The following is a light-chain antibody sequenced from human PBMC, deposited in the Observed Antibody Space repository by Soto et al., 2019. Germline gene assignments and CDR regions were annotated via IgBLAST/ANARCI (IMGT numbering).Light chain of an antibody. CDR2: TIS. CDR3: LQHYAFPFT. V-gene: IGKV1-17*01. Sequence: DIQMTQSPSSLSASVGGRVTITCRASQDIGTSLDWFQQKPGPAPKRLIYTISDLQSGVPSRFSGGGSGTEFTLTISCLQPEDSAPYYCLQHYAFPFTFGPGTKVHV. J-gene: IGKJ3*01. CDR1: QDIGTS.